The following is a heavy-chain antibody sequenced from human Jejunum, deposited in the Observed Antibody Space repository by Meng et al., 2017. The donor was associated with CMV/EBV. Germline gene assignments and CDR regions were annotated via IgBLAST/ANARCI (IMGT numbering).Heavy chain of an antibody. V-gene: IGHV3-74*01. Sequence: CEDCGFTFSSYWMHWVRQATGKGMVWVSRINPGGSTTNYADYVKGRFSISRDNAKNTLYLQMNGLRADDTAVYYCATAGNYRLDTWGQGTLVTVSS. CDR3: ATAGNYRLDT. J-gene: IGHJ4*02. CDR1: GFTFSSYW. D-gene: IGHD5-24*01. CDR2: INPGGSTT.